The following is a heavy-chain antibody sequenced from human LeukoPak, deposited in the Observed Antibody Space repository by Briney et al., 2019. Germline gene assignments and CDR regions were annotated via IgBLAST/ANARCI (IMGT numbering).Heavy chain of an antibody. V-gene: IGHV3-7*05. Sequence: GGSLRLSCAASGFTFSSYSMNWVRQAPGKGLQWVAHIKEDGGETYYVDSVKGRFTVSRDNGKTSVYLQMNSLRAEDTAVYYCATWSSGWQFDYWGQGTLVSVSS. CDR2: IKEDGGET. CDR3: ATWSSGWQFDY. J-gene: IGHJ4*02. D-gene: IGHD6-19*01. CDR1: GFTFSSYS.